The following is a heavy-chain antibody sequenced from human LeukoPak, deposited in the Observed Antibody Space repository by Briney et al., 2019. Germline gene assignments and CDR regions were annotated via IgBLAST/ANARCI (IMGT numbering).Heavy chain of an antibody. Sequence: GGSLRLSCAASGLSFSIYAMSWVRQAPGKGLEWVSAISGSSGSTYYPDSVKGRFTISRDNSKNTLFLQMNSLRAEDTAVYYCAKNSGSFYYYGMDVWGQGTTVTVSS. D-gene: IGHD1-26*01. J-gene: IGHJ6*01. CDR3: AKNSGSFYYYGMDV. V-gene: IGHV3-23*01. CDR2: ISGSSGST. CDR1: GLSFSIYA.